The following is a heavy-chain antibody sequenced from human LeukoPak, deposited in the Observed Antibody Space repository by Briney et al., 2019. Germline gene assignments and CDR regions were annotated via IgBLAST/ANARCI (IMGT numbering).Heavy chain of an antibody. CDR1: GYTFTSYG. V-gene: IGHV1-18*01. CDR3: ARYMITFGGVIVIPDYYYYYGMDV. CDR2: ISAYNGNT. Sequence: ASVTVSCTASGYTFTSYGISWVRQAPGQGLEWMGWISAYNGNTNYAQKLQGRVTMTTDTSTSTAYMELRSLRSDDTAVYYCARYMITFGGVIVIPDYYYYYGMDVWGQGTTVTVSS. J-gene: IGHJ6*02. D-gene: IGHD3-16*02.